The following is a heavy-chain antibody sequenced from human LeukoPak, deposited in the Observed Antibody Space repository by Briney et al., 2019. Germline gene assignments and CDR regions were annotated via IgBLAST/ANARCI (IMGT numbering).Heavy chain of an antibody. J-gene: IGHJ1*01. CDR1: GGSFSGYY. D-gene: IGHD3-10*01. CDR2: INHSGST. CDR3: ARIGSGITMVRGAD. Sequence: SETLSLTCAVYGGSFSGYYWSWIRQRPGKGLGWIGEINHSGSTNYNPSLKSRVTISVDTSKNQFSLKLSSVTAADTAVYYCARIGSGITMVRGADWGQGTLVTVSS. V-gene: IGHV4-34*01.